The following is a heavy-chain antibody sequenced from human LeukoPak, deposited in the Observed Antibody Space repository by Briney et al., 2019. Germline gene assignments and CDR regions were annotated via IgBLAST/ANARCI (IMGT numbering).Heavy chain of an antibody. Sequence: GGSLRLSCAASGFTFDDYAMHWVRQAPGKGLEWVSGISWNSGSIGYADSVKGRFTISRDNAKNSLYLQMNSLRAGDTALYYCAKASNGYSSGWLFDYWGQGALVTVSS. CDR1: GFTFDDYA. J-gene: IGHJ4*02. V-gene: IGHV3-9*01. D-gene: IGHD6-19*01. CDR3: AKASNGYSSGWLFDY. CDR2: ISWNSGSI.